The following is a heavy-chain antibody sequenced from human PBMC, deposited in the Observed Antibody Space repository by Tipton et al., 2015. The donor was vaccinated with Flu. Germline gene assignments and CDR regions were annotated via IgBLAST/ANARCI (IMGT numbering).Heavy chain of an antibody. V-gene: IGHV1-2*02. D-gene: IGHD2-2*01. CDR2: INPNSGGT. CDR3: ARVPLGGYQLPLGVDAFDI. J-gene: IGHJ3*02. Sequence: QLVQSGAEMKKPGASVKVSCKASGYTFTGYYMHWVRQAPGQGLEWMGWINPNSGGTNYAQKFQGRVTMTRDTSISTAYMELSRLRSDDTAVYYCARVPLGGYQLPLGVDAFDIWGQGTMVTVSS. CDR1: GYTFTGYY.